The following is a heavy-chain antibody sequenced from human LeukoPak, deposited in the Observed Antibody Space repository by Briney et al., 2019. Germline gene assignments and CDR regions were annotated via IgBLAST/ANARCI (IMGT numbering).Heavy chain of an antibody. Sequence: GGSLRLSCAASGFTFSSYAMSWVRQAPGKGLEWVSAISGSGGTTYYADSVKGRFTISRDNSKNTVYLQMNSLRAEDTAVYYCAKDYYGSGSYYGCLDVWGQGTTVTVSS. CDR3: AKDYYGSGSYYGCLDV. CDR2: ISGSGGTT. D-gene: IGHD3-10*01. J-gene: IGHJ6*02. V-gene: IGHV3-23*01. CDR1: GFTFSSYA.